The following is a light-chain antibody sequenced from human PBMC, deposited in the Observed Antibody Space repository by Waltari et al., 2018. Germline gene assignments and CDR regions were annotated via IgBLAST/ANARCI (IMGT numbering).Light chain of an antibody. CDR1: ISDIGLFKV. Sequence: QSALTQPASVSASPGQSITVSCSGSISDIGLFKVVSWFQQYPGKPPRLLIYEVNKRPPGISGRFSRSTPGNVASLTISGLQADDEADYYCCSFTSSSTYVFGSGTTVTVL. CDR3: CSFTSSSTYV. V-gene: IGLV2-23*02. J-gene: IGLJ1*01. CDR2: EVN.